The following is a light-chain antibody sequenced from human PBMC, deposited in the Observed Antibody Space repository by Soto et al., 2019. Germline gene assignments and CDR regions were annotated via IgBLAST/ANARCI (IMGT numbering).Light chain of an antibody. J-gene: IGKJ2*01. CDR3: QQRCNWVYT. V-gene: IGKV3-11*01. Sequence: EIVLTQSPATLSLSPGERATLSCRASQSVSSYLAWYQQKPGQAPRLLIYDASNRATGIPARFSGSGSGTDFTLTISSLEPEDFAVYYCQQRCNWVYTFGQGTKLEIK. CDR2: DAS. CDR1: QSVSSY.